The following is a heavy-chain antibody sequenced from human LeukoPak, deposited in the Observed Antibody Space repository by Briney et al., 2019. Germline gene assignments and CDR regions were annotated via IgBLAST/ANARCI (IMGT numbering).Heavy chain of an antibody. CDR1: GGSISSYY. Sequence: PSETLSLTCTVSGGSISSYYWSWIRQPPGKGLEWIGYIYYRGSTNYNPSLKSRVTISVDTSKNQFSLKLTSVTAADTAVYYCARSRNYGSGTYYSDYYYYGMDVWGQGTTVTVSS. V-gene: IGHV4-59*01. J-gene: IGHJ6*02. CDR2: IYYRGST. D-gene: IGHD3-10*01. CDR3: ARSRNYGSGTYYSDYYYYGMDV.